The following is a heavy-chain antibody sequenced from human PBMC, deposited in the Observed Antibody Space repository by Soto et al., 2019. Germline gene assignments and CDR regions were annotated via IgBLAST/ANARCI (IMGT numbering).Heavy chain of an antibody. D-gene: IGHD2-2*01. CDR3: ARARCSSGQCYYFDY. J-gene: IGHJ4*02. CDR2: ISRSGDRT. Sequence: EVQLVESGEGLVQPGGSLRLSCAASGFTFSSYNIHWIRQAPGKGLECVSAISRSGDRTYYADSVTGRFTITRDNSMNTVWLQMASQRAEEMAGYYCARARCSSGQCYYFDYWGRGALVSVSS. CDR1: GFTFSSYN. V-gene: IGHV3-64*02.